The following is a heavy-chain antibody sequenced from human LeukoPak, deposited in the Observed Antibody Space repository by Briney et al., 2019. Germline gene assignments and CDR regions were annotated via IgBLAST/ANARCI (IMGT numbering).Heavy chain of an antibody. J-gene: IGHJ4*02. Sequence: SETLSLTCTVSGTSISSYYWSWIRQTPSDGLQWIASIYNGGNINYNPSLKSRVTIPMDTSKSHFSLSLSSVTAADTAIYFCARASDIAVTGFGYWGQGLLVTVSA. CDR1: GTSISSYY. V-gene: IGHV4-59*01. CDR3: ARASDIAVTGFGY. CDR2: IYNGGNI. D-gene: IGHD6-19*01.